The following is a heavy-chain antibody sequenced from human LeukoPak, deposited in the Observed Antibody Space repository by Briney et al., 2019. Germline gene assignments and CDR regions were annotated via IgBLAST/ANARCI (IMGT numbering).Heavy chain of an antibody. V-gene: IGHV1-2*02. D-gene: IGHD2-8*01. CDR3: AIPHGRAYYYYYYMDV. CDR2: INPNSGVT. CDR1: GGTFSSYA. J-gene: IGHJ6*03. Sequence: ASVKVSCKASGGTFSSYAISWVRQAPGQGLEWMGWINPNSGVTNYAQKFQGRVTMTRDTSISTAYMELSRLRSDDTAVYYCAIPHGRAYYYYYYMDVWGEGTTVTVSS.